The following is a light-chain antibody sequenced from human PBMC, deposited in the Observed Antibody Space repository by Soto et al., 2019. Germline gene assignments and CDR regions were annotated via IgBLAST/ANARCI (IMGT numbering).Light chain of an antibody. CDR2: DAS. V-gene: IGKV1-5*01. CDR3: QQSYGTPIT. Sequence: DIQMAQSPSTLSASVRDRVTITCRAIQTISSWLAWYQHKPGKAPKFLIYDASTLESGVPSRFSGSGSGTDFTLTISSLQPEDFATYYCQQSYGTPITFGQGTRLEI. CDR1: QTISSW. J-gene: IGKJ5*01.